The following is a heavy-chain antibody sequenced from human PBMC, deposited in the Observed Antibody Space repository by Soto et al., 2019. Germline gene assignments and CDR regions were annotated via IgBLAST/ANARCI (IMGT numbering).Heavy chain of an antibody. CDR2: ISLSGSAI. Sequence: QVQLVESGGGLVKPGGSLRLACAASGFTFSNYYMSWLRQAPGKGLEWLSSISLSGSAIYYADSVRGRFTISRDNAKNSLFRQMSSLRAEDTAVYYCARAPAGFYFDFWGQGTLVTVSS. J-gene: IGHJ4*02. V-gene: IGHV3-11*01. CDR1: GFTFSNYY. CDR3: ARAPAGFYFDF. D-gene: IGHD6-25*01.